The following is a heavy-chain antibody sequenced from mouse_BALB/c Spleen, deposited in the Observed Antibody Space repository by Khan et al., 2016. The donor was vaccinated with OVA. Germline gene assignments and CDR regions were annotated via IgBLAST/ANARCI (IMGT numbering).Heavy chain of an antibody. V-gene: IGHV1-20*02. J-gene: IGHJ2*01. CDR1: GYSFTGYF. D-gene: IGHD1-1*01. CDR2: INPHIGET. CDR3: ARIYGSDFDY. Sequence: VQLHQSGPELVKPGASVKISCKASGYSFTGYFIHWVMQSHGKSLEWIGRINPHIGETFYNQKFRGKATLTVDESSSTAHMELRSLASEDSAVYFCARIYGSDFDYWGQGTTLPVSS.